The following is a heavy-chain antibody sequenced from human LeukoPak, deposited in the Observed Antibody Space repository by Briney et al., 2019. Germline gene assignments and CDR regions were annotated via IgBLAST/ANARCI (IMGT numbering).Heavy chain of an antibody. CDR2: INHSGST. V-gene: IGHV4-34*01. D-gene: IGHD3-10*01. CDR3: ARVRKTTYYYGSGSYAYFDY. J-gene: IGHJ4*02. Sequence: TGGSLRLSCAASGFTFSSYEMNWIRQPPGKGLEWIGEINHSGSTNYNPSLKSRVTISVDTSKNQFSLKLSSVTAADTAVYYCARVRKTTYYYGSGSYAYFDYWGQGTLVTVSS. CDR1: GFTFSSYE.